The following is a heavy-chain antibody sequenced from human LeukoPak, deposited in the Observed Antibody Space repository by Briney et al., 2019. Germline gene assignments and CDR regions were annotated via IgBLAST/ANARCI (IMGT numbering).Heavy chain of an antibody. CDR3: VRDWGYTGNLEF. Sequence: TAGGSLRLSCAASGFTFSSYSINWVRQAPGKGLEWVSSISSSSSFISYADSVKGRFTISRDNAKNSVFLQMNSLRAEDTAVYYCVRDWGYTGNLEFWGQGTLVTVSS. V-gene: IGHV3-21*01. CDR2: ISSSSSFI. D-gene: IGHD5-12*01. CDR1: GFTFSSYS. J-gene: IGHJ4*02.